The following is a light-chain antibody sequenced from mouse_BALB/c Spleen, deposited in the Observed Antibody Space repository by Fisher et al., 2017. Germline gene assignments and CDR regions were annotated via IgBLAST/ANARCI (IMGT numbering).Light chain of an antibody. CDR2: STS. V-gene: IGKV4-55*01. CDR3: QQWSSYPRT. Sequence: IVITQSPAIMSASLGEKVTMSCRASSSVNYMYWYQQKSGASPKLWIYSTSNLASGVPVRFSGSGSGTSYSLTISRMEAEDAATYYCQQWSSYPRTFGGGTKLEIK. CDR1: SSVNY. J-gene: IGKJ1*01.